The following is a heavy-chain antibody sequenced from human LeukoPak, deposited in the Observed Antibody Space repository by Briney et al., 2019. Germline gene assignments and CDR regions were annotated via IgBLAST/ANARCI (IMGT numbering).Heavy chain of an antibody. CDR3: ARGSPSGSYEGSIYWFDP. CDR1: GFTFSNST. Sequence: PGGSLRLSCAASGFTFSNSTMSWVRQAPGKGLEWVSTLSGSGSTTYYADSVKGRFTISRDNSKNSLYLQMNSLRAEDTAVYYCARGSPSGSYEGSIYWFDPWGQGTLVTVSS. J-gene: IGHJ5*02. CDR2: LSGSGSTT. D-gene: IGHD1-26*01. V-gene: IGHV3-23*01.